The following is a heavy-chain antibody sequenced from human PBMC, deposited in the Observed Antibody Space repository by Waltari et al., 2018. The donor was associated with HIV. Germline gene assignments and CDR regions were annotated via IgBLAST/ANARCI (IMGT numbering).Heavy chain of an antibody. Sequence: QVQLGPAGAEVEKPGASVKGSCQDSGDCFTTVDIHLVSQAPGQGLGWKGWMNPTSGNTVDTQQFQGRVTMNRNTSISTAYLGLSSLRSEDTAVYYCARARRIAARSGYDWCDPWGQGTLVTVSS. CDR2: MNPTSGNT. CDR3: ARARRIAARSGYDWCDP. CDR1: GDCFTTVD. J-gene: IGHJ5*02. V-gene: IGHV1-8*01. D-gene: IGHD6-6*01.